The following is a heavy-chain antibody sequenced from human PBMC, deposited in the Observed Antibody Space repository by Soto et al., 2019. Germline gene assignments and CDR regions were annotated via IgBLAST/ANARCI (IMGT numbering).Heavy chain of an antibody. CDR1: GFSCSGKT. J-gene: IGHJ5*02. V-gene: IGHV3-30*04. D-gene: IGHD5-12*01. CDR3: ATDIGDTCLLNS. CDR2: VSPEGRQT. Sequence: QLHLVESGGGVVQPGRSLRLSCAASGFSCSGKTMHWVRQAPGKGLEWVALVSPEGRQTYYADSVKGRFTVSRDNSKNTAYLQMSILRAEHTSLYLCATDIGDTCLLNSWGQGTFVNVSS.